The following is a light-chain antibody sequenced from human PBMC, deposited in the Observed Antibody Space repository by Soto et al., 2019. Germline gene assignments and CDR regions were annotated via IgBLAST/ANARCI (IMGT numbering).Light chain of an antibody. CDR2: RVS. CDR1: QSVSRF. Sequence: ETVLTQSPATLSLSPGDSATLSCRASQSVSRFFAWYQQKPGQAPRLLFYRVSNRATGVPPRFSASGSGTDFILSISSLEPEDFAVYYCQQRFTWPLTFGGGTKVEIK. J-gene: IGKJ4*01. CDR3: QQRFTWPLT. V-gene: IGKV3-11*01.